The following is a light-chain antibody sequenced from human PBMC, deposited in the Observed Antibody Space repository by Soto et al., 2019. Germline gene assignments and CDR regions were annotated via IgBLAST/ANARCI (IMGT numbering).Light chain of an antibody. V-gene: IGKV1-8*01. CDR3: QQYYSYPT. CDR2: AAS. CDR1: QGISSY. J-gene: IGKJ1*01. Sequence: IQMTQSPSSFSASTGDRVTITCRASQGISSYLAWYQQKPGKAPKLLIYAASTLQSGVPSRFSGSGSGTDFTLTISCLQSEDFATYYCQQYYSYPTFGQGTKVDIK.